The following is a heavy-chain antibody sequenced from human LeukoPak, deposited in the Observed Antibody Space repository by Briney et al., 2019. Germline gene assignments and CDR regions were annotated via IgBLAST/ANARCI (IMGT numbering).Heavy chain of an antibody. CDR2: INHSGST. CDR1: SGSFSADY. Sequence: SETLSLTCTVSSGSFSADYWSWIRQPPGKGLEWLGGINHSGSTSYNPSLKGRVTISIDTSKNQFSLQLSSVTAADTAVYYCAKGPPPYYYYFMDVWGRGTTVTVSS. CDR3: AKGPPPYYYYFMDV. J-gene: IGHJ6*04. V-gene: IGHV4-34*01.